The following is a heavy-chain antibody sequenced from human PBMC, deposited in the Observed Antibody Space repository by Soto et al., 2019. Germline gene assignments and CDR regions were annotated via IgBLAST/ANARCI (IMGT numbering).Heavy chain of an antibody. CDR1: GFTFSSYA. D-gene: IGHD3-3*01. V-gene: IGHV3-23*01. CDR3: ACSARITIFGVVHWDY. J-gene: IGHJ4*02. Sequence: PGGSLRLSCAASGFTFSSYAMSWVRQAPGKGLEWVSAISGSGGSTYYADSVKGRFTISRDNSKNTLYLQMNSLRAEDTAVYYCACSARITIFGVVHWDYWGQGTLVTVSS. CDR2: ISGSGGST.